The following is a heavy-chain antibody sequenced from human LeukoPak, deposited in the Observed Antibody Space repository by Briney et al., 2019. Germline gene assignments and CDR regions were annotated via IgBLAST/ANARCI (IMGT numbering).Heavy chain of an antibody. CDR1: GGSISSYY. V-gene: IGHV4-59*01. J-gene: IGHJ4*02. Sequence: SETLSLTCTVSGGSISSYYWSWIRQPPGKGLEWIGYIYYSGSTNYNPSLKSRVTISVDTSKNQFSLKLSSVTAADTAVYYCASSLEWLLYRYWGQGTPVTVSS. CDR3: ASSLEWLLYRY. CDR2: IYYSGST. D-gene: IGHD3-3*01.